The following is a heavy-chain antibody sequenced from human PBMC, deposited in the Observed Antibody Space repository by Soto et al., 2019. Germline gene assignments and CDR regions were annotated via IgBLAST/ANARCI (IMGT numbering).Heavy chain of an antibody. J-gene: IGHJ6*02. D-gene: IGHD3-10*01. Sequence: EVQLVESGGGLVKPGGSLRLSCAASGFTFSSYSMNWVRQAPGKGLEWVSSISSSSSYIYYADSVKGRFTISRDNAKNSPYLRMNRLGAEDTVVYYCARLSVRGVISGYYYYGMDVWGQGTTVTVSS. CDR1: GFTFSSYS. CDR3: ARLSVRGVISGYYYYGMDV. CDR2: ISSSSSYI. V-gene: IGHV3-21*01.